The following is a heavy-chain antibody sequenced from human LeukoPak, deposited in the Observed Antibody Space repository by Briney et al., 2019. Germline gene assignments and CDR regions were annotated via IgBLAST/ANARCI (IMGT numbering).Heavy chain of an antibody. J-gene: IGHJ1*01. V-gene: IGHV4-59*01. CDR1: GGSISSYY. D-gene: IGHD6-19*01. CDR3: ARGGWYPESFQH. Sequence: PSETLSLTCTVSGGSISSYYWSWIRQPPGKGLEWIGYIYYSGSTNYNPSLKSRVTISVDTSKNQFSLKLSSVTAADTAVYCCARGGWYPESFQHWGQGALVTVSS. CDR2: IYYSGST.